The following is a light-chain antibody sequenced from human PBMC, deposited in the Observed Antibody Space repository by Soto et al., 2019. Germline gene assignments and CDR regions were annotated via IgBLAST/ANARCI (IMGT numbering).Light chain of an antibody. CDR1: SSDVGGYNY. V-gene: IGLV2-14*01. Sequence: QSALTQPASVSGSPGQSITISCTGTSSDVGGYNYVSWYQQHPGKAPKLMIYDVSNRPSGVSNRFSGSKSGNTASLTISGLQPEDGADYYCSSYTSSSTLPYVFGTGTKLTVL. CDR3: SSYTSSSTLPYV. CDR2: DVS. J-gene: IGLJ1*01.